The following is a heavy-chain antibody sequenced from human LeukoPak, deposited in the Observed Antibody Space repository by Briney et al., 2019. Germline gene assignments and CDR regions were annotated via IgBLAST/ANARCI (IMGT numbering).Heavy chain of an antibody. CDR2: ISSSSSYI. D-gene: IGHD6-19*01. J-gene: IGHJ4*02. CDR1: GFTFSSYS. Sequence: GGSLRLSCAASGFTFSSYSMNWVRQAPGKGLEWVSSISSSSSYIYYADSVKGRFTISRDNAKNSLYLQMNSLRAEDTAVYYCARAVAVAGYDYWGQRTLVTVSS. CDR3: ARAVAVAGYDY. V-gene: IGHV3-21*01.